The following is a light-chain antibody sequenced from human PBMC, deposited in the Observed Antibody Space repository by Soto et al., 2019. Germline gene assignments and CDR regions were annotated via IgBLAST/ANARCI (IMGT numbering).Light chain of an antibody. CDR1: QSVSSKY. Sequence: EIVLTQSPGTLSLSPGERATLSCMAIQSVSSKYLCCYQQKPGQAPRLLIYGASSRANGIPDRFSGSGSGTDFTLTISRLEPEDFAVYYCQQYGSSPPWTFGQGTKVDIK. CDR3: QQYGSSPPWT. V-gene: IGKV3-20*01. J-gene: IGKJ1*01. CDR2: GAS.